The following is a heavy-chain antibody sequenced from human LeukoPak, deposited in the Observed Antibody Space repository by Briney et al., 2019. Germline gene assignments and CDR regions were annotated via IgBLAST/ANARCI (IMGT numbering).Heavy chain of an antibody. V-gene: IGHV1-69*04. J-gene: IGHJ6*02. Sequence: GASVKVSCKASRGTFSSYAISWVRQAPVQRLEWMGRIIPILGIANYAQKFQGRVTITADKSTSTAYMELSSLRSEDTAVYYCARAEADYYYYYGMDVWGQGTTVTVSS. CDR1: RGTFSSYA. CDR3: ARAEADYYYYYGMDV. CDR2: IIPILGIA.